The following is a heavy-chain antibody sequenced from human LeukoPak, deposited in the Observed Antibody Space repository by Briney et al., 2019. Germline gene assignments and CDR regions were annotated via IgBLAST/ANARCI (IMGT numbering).Heavy chain of an antibody. CDR1: GYTFTSYG. CDR2: ISAYNGNT. Sequence: ASVKVSCKASGYTFTSYGISWVRQAPGQGLEWMGWISAYNGNTNYAQKLQGRVTMTTDTSTSTAYMELRSLRSDDTAMYYCARDRRDYYYYYYGMDVWGQGTTVTVSS. V-gene: IGHV1-18*01. J-gene: IGHJ6*02. D-gene: IGHD4-11*01. CDR3: ARDRRDYYYYYYGMDV.